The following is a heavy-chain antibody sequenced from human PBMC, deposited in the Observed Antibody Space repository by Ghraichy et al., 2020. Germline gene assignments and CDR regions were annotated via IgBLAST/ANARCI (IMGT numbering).Heavy chain of an antibody. CDR1: GFTFDDDT. J-gene: IGHJ6*02. D-gene: IGHD4-23*01. CDR3: AKEGGNSPYYYYGMDV. V-gene: IGHV3-43*01. Sequence: GGSLRLSWAASGFTFDDDTMHWVRQAPGKGLEWVSLISWDGGSTYYADSVKGRFTISRDNSKNSLYLQMNSLRTEDTALYYCAKEGGNSPYYYYGMDVWGQGTTVTVSS. CDR2: ISWDGGST.